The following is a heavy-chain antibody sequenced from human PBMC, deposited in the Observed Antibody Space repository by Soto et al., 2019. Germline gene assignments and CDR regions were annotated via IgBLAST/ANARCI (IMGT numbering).Heavy chain of an antibody. Sequence: QVQLVESGGGVVQPGRSLRLSCAASGFSFSISPMHWVRQAPGKGPEGVALISYDGTNKFYADSVKGRFTISRDNSKRTLYLQVDSLRPEDAAVYYCARDPKTSGGQNWAFNYFDSWGQGTLVTVSS. CDR1: GFSFSISP. D-gene: IGHD7-27*01. CDR3: ARDPKTSGGQNWAFNYFDS. J-gene: IGHJ4*02. V-gene: IGHV3-30-3*01. CDR2: ISYDGTNK.